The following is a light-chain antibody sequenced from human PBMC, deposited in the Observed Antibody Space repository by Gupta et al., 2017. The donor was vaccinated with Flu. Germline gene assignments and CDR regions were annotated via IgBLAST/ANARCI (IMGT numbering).Light chain of an antibody. V-gene: IGLV1-44*01. CDR1: SSNIGSNT. CDR3: AAWDDSLNGVL. CDR2: SNN. J-gene: IGLJ2*01. Sequence: SVLTQPPSASGTPGQRVTISCSGSSSNIGSNTVNWYQQLPGTAPKLLIYSNNQRPSGVPDRFSGSKSGTSASLAISGLQSEDEADYYCAAWDDSLNGVLFGGGTKLTVL.